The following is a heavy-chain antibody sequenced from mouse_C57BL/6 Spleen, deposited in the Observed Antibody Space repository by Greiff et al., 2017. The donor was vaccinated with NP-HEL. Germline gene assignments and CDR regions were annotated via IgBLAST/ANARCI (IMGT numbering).Heavy chain of an antibody. CDR2: ISYDGSN. CDR1: GYSITSGYY. D-gene: IGHD2-5*01. V-gene: IGHV3-6*01. J-gene: IGHJ2*01. CDR3: ASVGYSNSYYFDY. Sequence: EVKLMESGPGLVKPSQSLSLPCSVTGYSITSGYYWNWIRQFPGNKLEWMGYISYDGSNNYNPSLKNRISITRDTSKNQFFLKLNSVTTEDTATYYCASVGYSNSYYFDYWGQGTTLTVSS.